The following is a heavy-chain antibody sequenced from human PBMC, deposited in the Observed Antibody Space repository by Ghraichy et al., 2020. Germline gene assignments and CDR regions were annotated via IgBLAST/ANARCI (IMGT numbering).Heavy chain of an antibody. Sequence: SETLSLTCAVYGGSFSGYYWSWIRQPPGKGLEWIGEINHSGSTNYNPSLKSRVTISVDTSKNQFSLKLSSVTAADTAVYYCARGSKYRYCSSTSCYRIHYYYMDVWGKGTTVTVSS. V-gene: IGHV4-34*01. CDR1: GGSFSGYY. CDR2: INHSGST. CDR3: ARGSKYRYCSSTSCYRIHYYYMDV. J-gene: IGHJ6*03. D-gene: IGHD2-2*02.